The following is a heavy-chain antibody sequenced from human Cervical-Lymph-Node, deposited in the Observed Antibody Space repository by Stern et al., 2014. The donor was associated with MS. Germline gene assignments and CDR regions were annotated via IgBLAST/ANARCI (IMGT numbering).Heavy chain of an antibody. CDR3: ARGSSSWYQIPYYYYYGMDV. J-gene: IGHJ6*02. V-gene: IGHV1-2*04. CDR1: GYTFTGYY. D-gene: IGHD6-13*01. Sequence: QVQLVESGAEVKKPGASVKVSCKASGYTFTGYYMHWVRQAPGQGLEWMGWIKPNSGGTNYAQEVQGWVTMTRDTSISTAYMELSRLRSDDTAVYYCARGSSSWYQIPYYYYYGMDVWGQGTTVTVSS. CDR2: IKPNSGGT.